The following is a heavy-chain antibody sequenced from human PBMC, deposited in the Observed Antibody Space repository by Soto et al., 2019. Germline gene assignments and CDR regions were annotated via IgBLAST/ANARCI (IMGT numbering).Heavy chain of an antibody. CDR1: GGSFSGYY. Sequence: PSETLSLTCAVYGGSFSGYYLSWIRQPPGKGLEWIGEINHSGSTNYNPSLKSRVTISVDTSKNQFSLKLSSVTAADTAVYYCANKNNWFDPWGQGTLVTVSS. V-gene: IGHV4-34*01. J-gene: IGHJ5*02. CDR3: ANKNNWFDP. CDR2: INHSGST.